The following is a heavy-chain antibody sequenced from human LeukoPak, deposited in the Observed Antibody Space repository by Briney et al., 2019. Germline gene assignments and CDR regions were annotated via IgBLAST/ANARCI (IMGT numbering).Heavy chain of an antibody. J-gene: IGHJ5*02. CDR3: ARHKIVITMLGVHRWFDP. V-gene: IGHV4-34*01. D-gene: IGHD3-3*01. Sequence: SETLSLTCAVYGGSFSGDYWSWIRQPPGKGLEWIGDINRSGRAVYNTSLKSRVIISVDTSKNQFSLKVNSVTAADTAVYYCARHKIVITMLGVHRWFDPWGQGTLVAVSS. CDR2: INRSGRA. CDR1: GGSFSGDY.